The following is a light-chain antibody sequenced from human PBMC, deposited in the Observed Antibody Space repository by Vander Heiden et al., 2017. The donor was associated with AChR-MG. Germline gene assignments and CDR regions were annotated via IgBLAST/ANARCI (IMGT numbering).Light chain of an antibody. CDR3: QAWDSSTHVV. CDR1: KLGDKY. Sequence: SYALTQPPSVSVSPGQTASIPCSGDKLGDKYACWYQQKPGQSPVLVIYQDSKRPSGIPERFSGSNSGNTATLTISGTQAMDEADYYCQAWDSSTHVVFGGGTKLTVL. CDR2: QDS. J-gene: IGLJ2*01. V-gene: IGLV3-1*01.